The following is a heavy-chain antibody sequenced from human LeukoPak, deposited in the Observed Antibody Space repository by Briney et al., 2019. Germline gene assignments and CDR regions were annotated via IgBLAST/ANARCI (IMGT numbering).Heavy chain of an antibody. V-gene: IGHV3-11*01. CDR1: GFTFSDHF. J-gene: IGHJ3*01. Sequence: GGSLRLSCAASGFTFSDHFMTWIRRAPGKELEWISYISGSGATYYADSVKGRFTISRDNAQNSLWLQMNSLRAEDTAVYYCARDPMYNGGNSGAFDFWGQGHWSPSLQ. D-gene: IGHD4-23*01. CDR3: ARDPMYNGGNSGAFDF. CDR2: ISGSGAT.